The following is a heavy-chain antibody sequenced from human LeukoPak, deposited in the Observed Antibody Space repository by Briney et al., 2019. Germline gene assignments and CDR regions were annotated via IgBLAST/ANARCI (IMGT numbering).Heavy chain of an antibody. V-gene: IGHV3-48*04. CDR3: ARVGAVAGKSFDY. CDR2: ISSSSSTI. D-gene: IGHD6-19*01. CDR1: GFTFSSYN. J-gene: IGHJ4*02. Sequence: GGSLRLSCTASGFTFSSYNMNWVRQAPGKGLEWVSYISSSSSTIYYADSVKGRFTISRDNAKNSLYLQMNSLRAEDTAVYYCARVGAVAGKSFDYWGQGTLVTVSS.